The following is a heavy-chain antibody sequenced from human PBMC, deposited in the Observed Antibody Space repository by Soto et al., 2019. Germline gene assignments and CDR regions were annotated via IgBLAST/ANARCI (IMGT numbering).Heavy chain of an antibody. V-gene: IGHV3-30*18. D-gene: IGHD6-19*01. CDR2: ISYDGSNK. J-gene: IGHJ6*02. Sequence: QVQLVESGGGVVQPGRSLRLSCAASGFTFSSYGMHWVRQAPGKGLEWVAVISYDGSNKYYADSVKGRFTISRDNSKNTLNLQMSSLRAEDTAVYYCVKDGSSGWPYYCGMDVWGQGTTVTVSS. CDR3: VKDGSSGWPYYCGMDV. CDR1: GFTFSSYG.